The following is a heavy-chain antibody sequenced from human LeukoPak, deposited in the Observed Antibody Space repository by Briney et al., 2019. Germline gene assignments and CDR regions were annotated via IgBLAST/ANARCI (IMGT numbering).Heavy chain of an antibody. CDR2: ISSSSSYR. Sequence: GGSLRLSCAASGFTFSSHSMNWVRQAPGKGLEWVSSISSSSSYRYYADSVRGRFTISRDNAKNSLYLQMNSLRAEDTAVYYCARDRNGEHYFDYWGQGTLVTVSS. D-gene: IGHD4-17*01. CDR1: GFTFSSHS. J-gene: IGHJ4*02. CDR3: ARDRNGEHYFDY. V-gene: IGHV3-21*01.